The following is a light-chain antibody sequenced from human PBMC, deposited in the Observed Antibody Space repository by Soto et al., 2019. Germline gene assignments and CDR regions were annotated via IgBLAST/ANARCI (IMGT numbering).Light chain of an antibody. J-gene: IGLJ1*01. CDR2: DVS. V-gene: IGLV2-18*02. CDR3: SSFTTSSTYV. CDR1: SSDVGSYNR. Sequence: QSVLTQPPSVSGSPGQSVAISCSGTSSDVGSYNRVSWYQQPPGTAPKLMIYDVSNRPSGVPDRFSGSKSGNTASLTISGLQAEDEADYYCSSFTTSSTYVVGTGTTLTVL.